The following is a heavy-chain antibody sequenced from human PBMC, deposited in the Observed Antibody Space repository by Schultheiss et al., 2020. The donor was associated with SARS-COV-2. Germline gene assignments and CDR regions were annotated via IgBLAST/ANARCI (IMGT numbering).Heavy chain of an antibody. D-gene: IGHD2-15*01. V-gene: IGHV3-49*01. J-gene: IGHJ2*01. CDR2: IRSKAYGGTT. CDR1: GISFGDYA. CDR3: AGGIYCSGGACNYWYFDL. Sequence: GSLRLSCTASGISFGDYAMSWFRQAPGKGLEWVGFIRSKAYGGTTEYAASVKGRFPISRDGSKGNAYLQMNSLKTEDTAVYYCAGGIYCSGGACNYWYFDLWGRGTLVTVSS.